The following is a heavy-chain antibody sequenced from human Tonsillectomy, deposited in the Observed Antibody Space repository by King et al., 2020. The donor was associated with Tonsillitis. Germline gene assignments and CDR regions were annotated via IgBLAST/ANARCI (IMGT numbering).Heavy chain of an antibody. CDR1: GGSISGYY. CDR3: ARAQWLGPNWFDP. CDR2: IYYSGST. J-gene: IGHJ5*02. V-gene: IGHV4-59*01. D-gene: IGHD6-19*01. Sequence: QLQESGPGLVKPSETLSLTCTVSGGSISGYYWSWIRQPPGKGLEWIGYIYYSGSTHYNPSPKSRVTISVDTSKNQSSLKLTSVTAADTAVYYCARAQWLGPNWFDPWGQGTLVTVSS.